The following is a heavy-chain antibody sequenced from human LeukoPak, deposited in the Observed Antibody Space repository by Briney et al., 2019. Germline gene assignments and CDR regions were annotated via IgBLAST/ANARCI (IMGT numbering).Heavy chain of an antibody. CDR1: GFTVRDGY. CDR3: ARFGMIGLINYFDY. V-gene: IGHV3-53*01. D-gene: IGHD2-21*01. J-gene: IGHJ4*02. CDR2: IYVSGTT. Sequence: PGGSLRLSCAASGFTVRDGYMSWVRQAPGKRLEWLAFIYVSGTTFYAASVKGRFTISRDNAKNTVYLQMNSLRAEDTAVYYCARFGMIGLINYFDYWGQGTLVTVSS.